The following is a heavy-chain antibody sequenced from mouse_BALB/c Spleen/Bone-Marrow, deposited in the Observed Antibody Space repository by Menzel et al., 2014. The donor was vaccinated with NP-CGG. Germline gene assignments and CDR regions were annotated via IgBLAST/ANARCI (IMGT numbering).Heavy chain of an antibody. CDR3: ARSGFDY. Sequence: QVQLKESGSVLVRPGASVKLPCKASGYTFTSSWMHWAKQRPGQGLEWIGEIHPNSGNTNYNEKFKGKATLTVDTSSSTAYVDLSSLTSEDSAVYYCARSGFDYWGQGTTLTVSS. CDR2: IHPNSGNT. D-gene: IGHD4-1*01. CDR1: GYTFTSSW. J-gene: IGHJ2*01. V-gene: IGHV1S130*01.